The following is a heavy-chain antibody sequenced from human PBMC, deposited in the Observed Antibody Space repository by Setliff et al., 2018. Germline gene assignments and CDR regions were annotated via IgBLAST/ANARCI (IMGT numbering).Heavy chain of an antibody. Sequence: PSETLSLTCTVSGGSISSHYWGWIRQPPGKGLEWIAYIYYSGSTNYNPSLKSRVTISVDTSKNQFSLKLSSVTAADTAVYYCARLPNYVWGSPVDYWGQGTLVTVSS. CDR2: IYYSGST. V-gene: IGHV4-59*08. CDR3: ARLPNYVWGSPVDY. J-gene: IGHJ4*02. CDR1: GGSISSHY. D-gene: IGHD3-16*01.